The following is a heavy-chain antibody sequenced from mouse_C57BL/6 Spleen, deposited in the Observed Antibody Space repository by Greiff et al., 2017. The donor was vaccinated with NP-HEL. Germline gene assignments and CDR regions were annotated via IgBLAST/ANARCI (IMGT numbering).Heavy chain of an antibody. CDR2: IYPGDGDT. CDR3: ALYYYGSSHWYFDV. Sequence: VQLQQSGPELVKPGASVKISCKASGYAFSSSWMNWVKQRPGKGLEWIGRIYPGDGDTNYNGKFKGKATLTADTSSSTAYMQLSSLTSEDSAVYFCALYYYGSSHWYFDVWGTGTTVTVSS. V-gene: IGHV1-82*01. D-gene: IGHD1-1*01. CDR1: GYAFSSSW. J-gene: IGHJ1*03.